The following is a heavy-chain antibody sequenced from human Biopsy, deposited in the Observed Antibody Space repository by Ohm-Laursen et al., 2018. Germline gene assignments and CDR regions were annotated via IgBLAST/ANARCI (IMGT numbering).Heavy chain of an antibody. J-gene: IGHJ5*01. Sequence: SLRLSCAASGVTLSGYGMNWVRQAPGKGLEWVSSISASSSYIYYVDSVKGRFTVSRDNTKNTLYLQMNSLRAADTAIYFCATELLPPGVGGPWLDSWGQGTPVTVSS. V-gene: IGHV3-21*06. D-gene: IGHD3-10*01. CDR3: ATELLPPGVGGPWLDS. CDR1: GVTLSGYG. CDR2: ISASSSYI.